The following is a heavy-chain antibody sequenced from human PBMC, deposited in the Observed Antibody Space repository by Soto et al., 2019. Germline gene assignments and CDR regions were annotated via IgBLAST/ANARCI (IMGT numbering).Heavy chain of an antibody. CDR1: GFTFSSFG. V-gene: IGHV3-33*01. CDR2: IWYDGSKK. CDR3: ARDHRLNDAFDI. J-gene: IGHJ3*02. Sequence: QMQLVESGGGVVQPGRSLRLSCAASGFTFSSFGIHWVRQAPGKGLEWVAVIWYDGSKKYYADSVKGRFTISRVNSKNTLYLQMNSLRAEDTAVYYCARDHRLNDAFDIWGQGTMVTVSS.